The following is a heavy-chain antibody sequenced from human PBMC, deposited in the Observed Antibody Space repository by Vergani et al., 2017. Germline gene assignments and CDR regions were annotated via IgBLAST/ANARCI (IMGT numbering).Heavy chain of an antibody. Sequence: EVQLVESGGGLVQPGRSLRLSCTASGFTFGDYAMSWFRPAPGKGLEWVGFIRSKAYGGTTEYAASVKGRFTISRDDSKSIAYLQMNSLKAEDTAVYYCTRVLLWCGELLKPFDYWGQGTLVTVSS. CDR2: IRSKAYGGTT. CDR3: TRVLLWCGELLKPFDY. D-gene: IGHD3-10*01. V-gene: IGHV3-49*03. CDR1: GFTFGDYA. J-gene: IGHJ4*02.